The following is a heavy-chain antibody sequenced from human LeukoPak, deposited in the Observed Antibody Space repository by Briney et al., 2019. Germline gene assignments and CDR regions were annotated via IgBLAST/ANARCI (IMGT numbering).Heavy chain of an antibody. CDR1: GFTFDDHA. D-gene: IGHD5-24*01. CDR3: AKDRDGYNFYYFDY. CDR2: ISWNSGSI. J-gene: IGHJ4*02. Sequence: GGSLRLSCAASGFTFDDHAMHWVRQAPGKGLEWVSGISWNSGSIGYADSVKGRFTISRDNAKNSLYLQMNSLRAEDMALYYCAKDRDGYNFYYFDYWGQGTLVTVSS. V-gene: IGHV3-9*03.